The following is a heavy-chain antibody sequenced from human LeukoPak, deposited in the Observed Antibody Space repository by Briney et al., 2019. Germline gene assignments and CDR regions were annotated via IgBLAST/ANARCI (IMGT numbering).Heavy chain of an antibody. CDR2: ISGSGGST. V-gene: IGHV3-23*01. CDR1: GFTFSSYA. CDR3: ARYCSSTSCPSDAFDI. Sequence: PGGSLRLSCAASGFTFSSYAMSWVRQAPGKGLEWVSAISGSGGSTYYADSVKGRFTISRDNPKNTLYLQMNSLSAEDTAVYYGARYCSSTSCPSDAFDIWGQGTMVTVSS. J-gene: IGHJ3*02. D-gene: IGHD2-2*01.